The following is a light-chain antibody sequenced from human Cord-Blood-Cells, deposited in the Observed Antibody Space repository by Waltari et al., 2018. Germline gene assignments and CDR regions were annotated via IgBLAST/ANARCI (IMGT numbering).Light chain of an antibody. CDR3: AAWDDSLSGPV. Sequence: QSVLTQPPSASGTPGQRVTISCSGSRSNIGSNYVYWYQQLPGTAPKLLIYRNNQRASGVPDRFAGSKSGTSAPLAISGLRSGDEADYDCAAWDDSLSGPVFGGGTKLTVL. CDR1: RSNIGSNY. CDR2: RNN. J-gene: IGLJ2*01. V-gene: IGLV1-47*01.